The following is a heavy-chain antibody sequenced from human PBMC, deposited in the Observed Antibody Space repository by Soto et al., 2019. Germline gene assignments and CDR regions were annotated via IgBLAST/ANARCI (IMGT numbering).Heavy chain of an antibody. CDR3: ARDWNSGYDP. CDR2: IYYSGRT. Sequence: QVQLQESGPGLVKPSETLSLICTVSGDSINNYYWSWIRQPPGKGLEWIGYIYYSGRTDYNPSLKSRVTISVDTSKNQFSLTLSSVTAADTDVYYCARDWNSGYDPWGQGTLVTVSS. V-gene: IGHV4-59*01. CDR1: GDSINNYY. J-gene: IGHJ5*02. D-gene: IGHD5-12*01.